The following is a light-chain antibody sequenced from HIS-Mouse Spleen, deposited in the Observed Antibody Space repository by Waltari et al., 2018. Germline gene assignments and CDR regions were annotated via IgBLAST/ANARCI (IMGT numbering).Light chain of an antibody. CDR2: SNN. Sequence: QSVLTQPPSASGTPGQRVTISCSGSSSNIGSNNVNWYQQLPGTAPKLPIYSNNQRPSGVPDRFSGSKSGTSASLAISGLQSEDEADYYCAAWDDSLNAWVFGGGTKLTVL. J-gene: IGLJ3*02. V-gene: IGLV1-44*01. CDR3: AAWDDSLNAWV. CDR1: SSNIGSNN.